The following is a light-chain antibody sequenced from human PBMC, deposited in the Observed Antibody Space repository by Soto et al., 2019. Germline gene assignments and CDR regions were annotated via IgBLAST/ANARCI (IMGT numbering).Light chain of an antibody. V-gene: IGKV3-20*01. CDR3: QQYGSSSWT. CDR1: QSVSSSY. CDR2: AAS. J-gene: IGKJ1*01. Sequence: EIVLTQSPGTLSLSPGERATLSCRASQSVSSSYLAWYQQKPGQAPRLLIYAASSRATGIPDRFNGRGSGTDFTLTITRLEHEDFAVYYCQQYGSSSWTFGQGTKVEVK.